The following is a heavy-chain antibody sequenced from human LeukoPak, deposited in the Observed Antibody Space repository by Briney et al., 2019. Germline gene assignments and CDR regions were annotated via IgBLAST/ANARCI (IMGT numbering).Heavy chain of an antibody. CDR3: AKDGSAYPTYFDY. CDR1: GLTFSSYA. D-gene: IGHD2-2*03. CDR2: ISGSGYST. Sequence: PAGGSLRLSCAASGLTFSSYAVSWVRQAPGKGLEWVSGISGSGYSTFYADSVKGRFTISRDNSKNTLYLHMNSLRAEDTAVYYCAKDGSAYPTYFDYWGQGTLVTVSS. J-gene: IGHJ4*02. V-gene: IGHV3-23*01.